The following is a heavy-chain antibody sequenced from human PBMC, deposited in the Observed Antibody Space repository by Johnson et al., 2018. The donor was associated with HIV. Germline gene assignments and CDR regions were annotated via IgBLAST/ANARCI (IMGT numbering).Heavy chain of an antibody. D-gene: IGHD3-22*01. CDR3: ARDGVYSSPHDAFDI. Sequence: VQLVESGGGLVQPGGSLRLSCAASGFTFSSYWMTWVRQAPGKGLEWISYIISSGSTIYYAASVKGRFTISRDNAKNSLYLQMSNLRFEDTAVYYCARDGVYSSPHDAFDIWGEGTMVIVSS. V-gene: IGHV3-48*03. CDR1: GFTFSSYW. CDR2: IISSGSTI. J-gene: IGHJ3*02.